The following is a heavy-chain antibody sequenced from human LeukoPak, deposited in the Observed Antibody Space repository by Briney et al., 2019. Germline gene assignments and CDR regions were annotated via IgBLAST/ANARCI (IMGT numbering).Heavy chain of an antibody. CDR2: IYYSGST. Sequence: SETLSLTCTVSGGSISSGGYYWSWIRQHPGKGLEWIGYIYYSGSTYYNPSLKSRVTISVDTSKNQFSLKLSSVTAADTAVYYCARRPSPILYSYGSWYFDLWGHGTLVTVSS. V-gene: IGHV4-31*03. CDR1: GGSISSGGYY. J-gene: IGHJ2*01. D-gene: IGHD5-18*01. CDR3: ARRPSPILYSYGSWYFDL.